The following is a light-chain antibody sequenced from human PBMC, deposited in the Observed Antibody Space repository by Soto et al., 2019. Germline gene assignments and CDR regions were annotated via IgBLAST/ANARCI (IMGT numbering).Light chain of an antibody. CDR1: QSVSSN. CDR2: GAS. J-gene: IGKJ4*01. Sequence: EIVMTQSPVTLSVSPGERATLSCRASQSVSSNLAWYQQRPGQAPRLLIFGASTRATGIPARFSGSASGTEFTLTISSLQSEDFAVYYCQQYNEWPLTFGGGTKVELK. V-gene: IGKV3-15*01. CDR3: QQYNEWPLT.